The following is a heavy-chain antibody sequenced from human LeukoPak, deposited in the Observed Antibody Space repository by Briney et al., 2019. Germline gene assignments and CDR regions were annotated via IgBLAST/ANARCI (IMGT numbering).Heavy chain of an antibody. D-gene: IGHD3-9*01. CDR1: GFTFSIYW. CDR3: ARGRYLDWLPYFFDY. V-gene: IGHV3-7*01. CDR2: IDQDGREK. J-gene: IGHJ4*02. Sequence: PGGSLRLSCAASGFTFSIYWMSWVRQAPGKGLEWVANIDQDGREKSFVDSVRGRFSISRDNAKNTLCLQMNSLRVEDTAVYYCARGRYLDWLPYFFDYWGQGTLVTVSS.